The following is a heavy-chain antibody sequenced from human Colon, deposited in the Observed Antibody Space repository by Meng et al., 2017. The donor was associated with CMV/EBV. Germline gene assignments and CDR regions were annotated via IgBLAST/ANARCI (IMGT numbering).Heavy chain of an antibody. CDR1: GGSISSYY. D-gene: IGHD2-15*01. CDR3: AREGRRGTSLPPYFHYYGVDV. CDR2: IYDSGST. Sequence: SETLSLTCTVSGGSISSYYWTWIRQPPGKGLEWTGFIYDSGSTNYNPSLKSRVTISLDSSKNQFSLKLNSVTAADTAVYYCAREGRRGTSLPPYFHYYGVDVWGQGTTVTVSS. V-gene: IGHV4-59*01. J-gene: IGHJ6*02.